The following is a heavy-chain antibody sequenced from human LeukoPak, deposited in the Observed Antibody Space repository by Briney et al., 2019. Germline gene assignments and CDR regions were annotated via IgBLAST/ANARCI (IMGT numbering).Heavy chain of an antibody. Sequence: GGSLRLSCAASGFTFSSYAMRWVRQAPGKGLEWVSAISGSGGSTYYADSVKGRFTISRDNSKNTLYLQMNSLRAEDTAVYYCAKDLDLTYYYDSSGYSPFDYWGQGTLVTVSS. CDR3: AKDLDLTYYYDSSGYSPFDY. CDR1: GFTFSSYA. CDR2: ISGSGGST. D-gene: IGHD3-22*01. V-gene: IGHV3-23*01. J-gene: IGHJ4*02.